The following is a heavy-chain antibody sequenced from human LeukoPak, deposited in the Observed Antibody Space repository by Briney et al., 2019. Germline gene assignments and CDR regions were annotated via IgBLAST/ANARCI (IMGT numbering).Heavy chain of an antibody. CDR3: ARDPSSLASYYYDSSGYDYAFDI. CDR2: ISANNGNT. CDR1: GYTFTSYG. J-gene: IGHJ3*02. D-gene: IGHD3-22*01. V-gene: IGHV1-18*01. Sequence: VASVKDSCKASGYTFTSYGISWVRQAPGQGLEWMGWISANNGNTNYAQKLQGRVTMTTDTSTSTAYMELRRLRSDDTAVYYCARDPSSLASYYYDSSGYDYAFDIWGQGTMVTVSS.